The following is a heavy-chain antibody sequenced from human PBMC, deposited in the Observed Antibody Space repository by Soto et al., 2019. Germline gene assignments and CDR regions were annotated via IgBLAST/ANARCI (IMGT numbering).Heavy chain of an antibody. CDR2: ISSSGTTI. CDR1: GFTFSSYA. V-gene: IGHV3-48*04. D-gene: IGHD5-18*01. Sequence: EVQLLESGGGLVQPGGSLRLSCAASGFTFSSYAMSWVRQAPGKGLEWLSYISSSGTTIHYADSVKGRFTISRDNAQNSLFLQMNSLRAEDTAVYYCVARIQLWNRVDFWGQGTLVTVSS. J-gene: IGHJ4*02. CDR3: VARIQLWNRVDF.